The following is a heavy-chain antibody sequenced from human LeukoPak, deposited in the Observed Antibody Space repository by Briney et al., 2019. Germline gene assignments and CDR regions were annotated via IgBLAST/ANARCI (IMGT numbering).Heavy chain of an antibody. J-gene: IGHJ4*02. CDR2: MNPNNSDI. Sequence: GASVKVSCKASGYTFTSYHINWVRQATGQGLEWVGWMNPNNSDIGYAQKFQGRVTMTRNTSIGTAYMELSSLRPEDTAIYYCVRVPPGTTIYAYWGQGTLVTVSS. CDR3: VRVPPGTTIYAY. CDR1: GYTFTSYH. V-gene: IGHV1-8*01. D-gene: IGHD1-14*01.